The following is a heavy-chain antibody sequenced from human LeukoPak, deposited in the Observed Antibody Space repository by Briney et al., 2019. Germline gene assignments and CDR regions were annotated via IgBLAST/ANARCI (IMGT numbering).Heavy chain of an antibody. CDR1: GFTFSDYY. CDR3: ARYLSPYIAAATFDI. D-gene: IGHD6-13*01. V-gene: IGHV3-11*04. CDR2: ISSSGSTI. J-gene: IGHJ3*02. Sequence: GGSLRLSRAASGFTFSDYYMSWIRQAPGKGLEWVSYISSSGSTIYYADSVKGRFTISRDNAKNSLYLQMNSLRAEDTAVYYCARYLSPYIAAATFDIWGQGTMVTVSS.